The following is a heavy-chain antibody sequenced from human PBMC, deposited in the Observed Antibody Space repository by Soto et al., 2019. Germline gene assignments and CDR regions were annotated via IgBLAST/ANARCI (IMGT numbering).Heavy chain of an antibody. Sequence: QVQLQESGPGLVKPSETLSLTCTVSGGSISSYYWSWIRQPPGQGLEWIGYIYYSGSTNYNPSLTSRVTRPVDTSKTQISLKLSSVAAADTAVYYCARDHARWGQGTLVTVSS. J-gene: IGHJ4*02. V-gene: IGHV4-59*01. CDR1: GGSISSYY. CDR3: ARDHAR. CDR2: IYYSGST.